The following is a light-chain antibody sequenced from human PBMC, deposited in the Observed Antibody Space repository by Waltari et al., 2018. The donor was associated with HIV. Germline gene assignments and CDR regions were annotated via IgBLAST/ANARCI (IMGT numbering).Light chain of an antibody. CDR1: SSDAGAYNL. V-gene: IGLV2-23*02. Sequence: QSALTQPATVSGSPEQSITISSTGTSSDAGAYNLVSWYQQNPGTAPQRMIFEVTKRPSGVSDRFSGSRSGDTASLTISGLQAEDEGDYHCCSYTGTGVVFGGGTKLTVL. CDR3: CSYTGTGVV. CDR2: EVT. J-gene: IGLJ2*01.